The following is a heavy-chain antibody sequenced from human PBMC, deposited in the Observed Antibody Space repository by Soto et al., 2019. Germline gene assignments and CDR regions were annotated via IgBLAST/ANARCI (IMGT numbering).Heavy chain of an antibody. CDR2: ISAYNGNT. CDR3: ARTYYYDSRGELDY. D-gene: IGHD3-22*01. V-gene: IGHV1-18*04. Sequence: GASVKVCFKACGYPFTSYGISLVRQAPGQGLEWMGWISAYNGNTNYAQKLQGRVTMTTDTSTSTAYMELRSLRSDDTAVYYCARTYYYDSRGELDYWGQGTMVTVSS. J-gene: IGHJ4*02. CDR1: GYPFTSYG.